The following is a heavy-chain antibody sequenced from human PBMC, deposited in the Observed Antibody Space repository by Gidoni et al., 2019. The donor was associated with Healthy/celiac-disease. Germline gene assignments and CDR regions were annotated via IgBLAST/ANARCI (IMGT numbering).Heavy chain of an antibody. CDR3: ARAADDPRYYYGMDV. V-gene: IGHV3-48*03. CDR1: GFTFSSYE. J-gene: IGHJ6*02. D-gene: IGHD3-3*01. CDR2: ISSSGSTI. Sequence: EVQLVESGGGLVQPGGSLRLSCAASGFTFSSYEMNWVRQAPGKGLEWVSYISSSGSTIYYEDSVKGRFTISRDNAKNSLYLQMNSLRAEDTAVYYCARAADDPRYYYGMDVWGQGTTVTVSS.